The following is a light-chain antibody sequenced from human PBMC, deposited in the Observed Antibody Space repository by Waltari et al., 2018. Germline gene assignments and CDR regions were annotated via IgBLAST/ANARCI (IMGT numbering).Light chain of an antibody. J-gene: IGKJ1*01. CDR3: QHYLRLPVS. Sequence: SCRASQSVGRTLAWYQQRPGQAPRLLIYGASSRAADIPDRFAGSGSGTDFSLTINRLEPKDFAVYYCQHYLRLPVSFGQGTKVEIK. CDR1: QSVGRT. V-gene: IGKV3-20*01. CDR2: GAS.